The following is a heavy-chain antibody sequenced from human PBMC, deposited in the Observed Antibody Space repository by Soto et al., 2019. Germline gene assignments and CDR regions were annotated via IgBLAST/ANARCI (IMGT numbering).Heavy chain of an antibody. Sequence: ASVKVSCKASGYSFTSYGITWVRQAPGQGLEWMGWISAYNGNTDYAQKRQGRVTMTTDTSTSTAYMELRSLRSDDTAVYYCARSPGYGDSYFDYWGQGTLVTVSS. J-gene: IGHJ4*02. CDR3: ARSPGYGDSYFDY. D-gene: IGHD4-17*01. CDR2: ISAYNGNT. CDR1: GYSFTSYG. V-gene: IGHV1-18*01.